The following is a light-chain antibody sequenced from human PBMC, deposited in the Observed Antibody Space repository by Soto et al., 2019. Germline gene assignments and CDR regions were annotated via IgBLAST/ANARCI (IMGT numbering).Light chain of an antibody. J-gene: IGKJ4*01. Sequence: EIVMTQSPATLSVSPGERATLPCRASQSVNIDLAWYQQKPGQAPRLLIYAASTRATGIPARFSGSGSGTEFTLTISSLQSEDSAVYFCQHYNSWPLTFGGGTKVEIK. CDR3: QHYNSWPLT. V-gene: IGKV3-15*01. CDR1: QSVNID. CDR2: AAS.